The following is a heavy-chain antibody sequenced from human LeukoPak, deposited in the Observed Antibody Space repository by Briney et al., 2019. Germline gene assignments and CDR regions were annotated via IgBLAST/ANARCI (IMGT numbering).Heavy chain of an antibody. CDR2: IKQDGSEK. CDR3: ARDTSGGWYGLIDY. J-gene: IGHJ4*02. Sequence: PGGSLRLSCEASGFTFTSFWMSWVRRAPGKGLEWVANIKQDGSEKYYVDPVKGRFTISRDNAKNSLYLQMNSLRAEDTAVYYCARDTSGGWYGLIDYWGQGTPVTVSS. D-gene: IGHD6-19*01. CDR1: GFTFTSFW. V-gene: IGHV3-7*01.